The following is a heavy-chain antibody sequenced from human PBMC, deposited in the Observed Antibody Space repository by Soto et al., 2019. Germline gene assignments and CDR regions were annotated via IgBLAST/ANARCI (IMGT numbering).Heavy chain of an antibody. CDR2: ISSGSTTI. J-gene: IGHJ5*02. CDR1: GFSFSTST. CDR3: ARVRRNDSSGYHRKHLCGHATRSADP. D-gene: IGHD6-25*01. V-gene: IGHV3-48*02. Sequence: PGVSLRLSCAASGFSFSTSTMNWVRQAPGKGLEWVSYISSGSTTIYYADSVKGRFTISRDNGKNSLYLQMNSLRDEDTAVYYCARVRRNDSSGYHRKHLCGHATRSADP.